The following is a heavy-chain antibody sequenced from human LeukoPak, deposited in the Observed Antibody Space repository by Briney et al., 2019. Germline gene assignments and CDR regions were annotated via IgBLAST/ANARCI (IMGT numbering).Heavy chain of an antibody. V-gene: IGHV3-21*01. CDR2: ISSGSGYI. D-gene: IGHD1-26*01. CDR1: GFTFSTYS. Sequence: GGSLRLSXAVSGFTFSTYSMNWVRQAPGKGLEWVSSISSGSGYIYQADSVKGRFTISRDNAKNSLYLQMNSLRAEDTAVYYCARGLVGATSVYFDYWGQGTLVTVSS. J-gene: IGHJ4*02. CDR3: ARGLVGATSVYFDY.